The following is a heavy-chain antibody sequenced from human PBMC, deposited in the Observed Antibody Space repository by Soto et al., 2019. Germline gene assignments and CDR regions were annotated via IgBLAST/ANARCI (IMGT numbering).Heavy chain of an antibody. CDR2: IYPGDSDT. D-gene: IGHD2-2*01. V-gene: IGHV5-51*01. CDR3: TRQLYCSSSSCYRAIDY. Sequence: PGESLKISCKGYGYSFTTYWIGWVRQTPGKGLEWMGIIYPGDSDTRYSPSFQGQVTMSADKPINTAYLQWSSLKASDTAIYYCTRQLYCSSSSCYRAIDYWGQGTLVTVSS. J-gene: IGHJ4*02. CDR1: GYSFTTYW.